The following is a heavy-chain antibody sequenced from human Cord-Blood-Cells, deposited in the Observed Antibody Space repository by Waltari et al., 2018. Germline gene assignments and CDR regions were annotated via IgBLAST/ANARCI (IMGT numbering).Heavy chain of an antibody. Sequence: QVQLQQWGAGLLKPSETLSLTCAVYGGSFSGYYWSWIRQTPGKGLGWIGEINQSGSTNYNPSLKSRVTISVDTSKNQFSLKLSSVTAADTAVYYCARLGMGGDYWGQGTLVTVSS. D-gene: IGHD7-27*01. CDR1: GGSFSGYY. J-gene: IGHJ4*02. CDR2: INQSGST. CDR3: ARLGMGGDY. V-gene: IGHV4-34*01.